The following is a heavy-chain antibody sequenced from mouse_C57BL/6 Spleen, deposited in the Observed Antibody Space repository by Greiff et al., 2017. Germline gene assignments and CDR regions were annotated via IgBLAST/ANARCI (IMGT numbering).Heavy chain of an antibody. CDR2: INPNYGTT. V-gene: IGHV1-39*01. D-gene: IGHD1-1*01. CDR3: ARDYYGSSSWFAC. CDR1: GYSFTDYN. Sequence: EVQLQQSGPELVKPGASVKISCKASGYSFTDYNMNWVKQSHGKSLEWIGVINPNYGTTSYNQKFKGKATLTVDQSSSTAYMQLNSLTSEDAAVYCGARDYYGSSSWFACWGQGTLVTVSA. J-gene: IGHJ3*01.